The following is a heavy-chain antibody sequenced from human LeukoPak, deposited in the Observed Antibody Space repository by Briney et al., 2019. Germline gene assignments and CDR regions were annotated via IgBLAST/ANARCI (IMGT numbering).Heavy chain of an antibody. Sequence: SETLSLTCTVSGGSVSSYYWSWLRQPPGKGLEWIGYIYYSGSTNYNPSLKSRVTISVDTSKNQFSLKLSSVTAADTAVYYCARESSGSYDYWGQGTLVTVSS. CDR1: GGSVSSYY. CDR2: IYYSGST. V-gene: IGHV4-59*02. J-gene: IGHJ4*02. CDR3: ARESSGSYDY. D-gene: IGHD1-26*01.